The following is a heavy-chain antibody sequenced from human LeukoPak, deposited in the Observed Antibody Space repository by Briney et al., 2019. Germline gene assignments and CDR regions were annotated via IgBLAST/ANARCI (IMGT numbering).Heavy chain of an antibody. CDR2: ISYDGSNK. Sequence: GGSLRLSCAASGFTFSSYAMHWVRQAPGKGLEWVAVISYDGSNKYYADSVKGRFSVSRDNSKDTLYLQMNSLRGEDTAVYYCAKSPPTLWSSSFSDYYIDYWGQGTLVSVSS. CDR1: GFTFSSYA. CDR3: AKSPPTLWSSSFSDYYIDY. J-gene: IGHJ4*02. V-gene: IGHV3-30-3*02. D-gene: IGHD6-6*01.